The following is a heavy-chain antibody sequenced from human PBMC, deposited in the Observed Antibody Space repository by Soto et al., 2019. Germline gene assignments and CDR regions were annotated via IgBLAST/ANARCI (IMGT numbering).Heavy chain of an antibody. J-gene: IGHJ3*02. CDR2: ISGSGGST. CDR1: GFTFSSYA. V-gene: IGHV3-23*01. D-gene: IGHD3-16*01. Sequence: GGSLRLSCAASGFTFSSYAMSWVRQAPGKGLEWVSAISGSGGSTYYADSVKGRFTISRDNSKNTLYLQMNSLRAEDTAVYYCARDPPLRIMITFGGVIGDDAFDIWGQGTMVTVSS. CDR3: ARDPPLRIMITFGGVIGDDAFDI.